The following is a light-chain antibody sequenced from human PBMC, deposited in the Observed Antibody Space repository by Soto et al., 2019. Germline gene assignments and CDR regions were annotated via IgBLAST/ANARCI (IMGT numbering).Light chain of an antibody. V-gene: IGKV3-11*01. J-gene: IGKJ2*01. CDR3: QQRSNWPVS. CDR1: QSVSSN. CDR2: DAS. Sequence: EIVLTQSPATLSLSPGERATLSCRASQSVSSNLAWYQQKPGQAPRLLIYDASNRATGIPARFSGSGSGTDFTLPISSLEPGDFAVYFCQQRSNWPVSLGRGTKLEIK.